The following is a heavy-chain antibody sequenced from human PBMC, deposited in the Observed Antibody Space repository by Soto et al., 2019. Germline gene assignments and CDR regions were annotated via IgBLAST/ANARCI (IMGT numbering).Heavy chain of an antibody. Sequence: QVQLVQSGAEVKKPGSSVKVSCKASGGTFSSYAISWVRQAPGQRPEWMGWINNGGGTIYAQKFQGRLTMTRDTSITTAYMELSRLSSDDTAFYYCATSSDWSPLLDYWGQGTLVTVSS. D-gene: IGHD6-19*01. CDR1: GGTFSSYA. CDR3: ATSSDWSPLLDY. J-gene: IGHJ4*02. CDR2: INNGGGT. V-gene: IGHV1-2*02.